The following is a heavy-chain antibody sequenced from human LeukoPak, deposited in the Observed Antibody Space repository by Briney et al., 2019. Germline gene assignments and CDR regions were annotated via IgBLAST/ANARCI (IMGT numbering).Heavy chain of an antibody. J-gene: IGHJ2*01. V-gene: IGHV3-23*01. CDR2: ISNSYNT. Sequence: PGGSLRLSCAASGFTFNNYAMSWIRQAPGKGLECVSTISNSYNTYYADSVKGRFTISRDNSKNMLYLQMDSLRADDTDIYYCAKRAGQQLTYWYIDLWGRGTLVSVSS. CDR3: AKRAGQQLTYWYIDL. D-gene: IGHD6-13*01. CDR1: GFTFNNYA.